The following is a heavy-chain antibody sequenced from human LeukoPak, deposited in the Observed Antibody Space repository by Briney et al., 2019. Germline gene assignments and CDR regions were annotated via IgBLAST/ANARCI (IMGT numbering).Heavy chain of an antibody. CDR3: AKHKESWNSCFDY. CDR1: GFTFSSYA. D-gene: IGHD1-7*01. V-gene: IGHV3-23*01. CDR2: ISGSGAST. Sequence: GGSLRLSCAASGFTFSSYAMSWVRQAPGRGLEWVSSISGSGASTYYADSVKGRFTISRDNSKNTLYLQMNSLRAEDTAVYYCAKHKESWNSCFDYWGQGTLVTVSS. J-gene: IGHJ4*02.